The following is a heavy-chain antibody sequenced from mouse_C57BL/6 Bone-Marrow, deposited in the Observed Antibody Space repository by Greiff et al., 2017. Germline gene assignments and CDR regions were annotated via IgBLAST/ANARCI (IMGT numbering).Heavy chain of an antibody. CDR1: GYSITSGYY. D-gene: IGHD1-1*01. Sequence: EVKLQESGPGLVKPSQSLSLTCSVTGYSITSGYYWNWIRQFPGNKLEWMGYISYDGSNNYNPSLKNRISITRDTSKHQFFLKLNSVTTEDTATYYCARVTTVPPWYFDVWGTGTTVTVSS. J-gene: IGHJ1*03. CDR3: ARVTTVPPWYFDV. V-gene: IGHV3-6*01. CDR2: ISYDGSN.